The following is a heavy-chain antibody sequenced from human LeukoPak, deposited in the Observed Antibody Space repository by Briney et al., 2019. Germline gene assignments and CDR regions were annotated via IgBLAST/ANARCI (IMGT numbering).Heavy chain of an antibody. CDR3: ARIPRDYYYYGMDV. V-gene: IGHV4-30-4*08. CDR2: IYYSGST. Sequence: SQTLSLTCTVSGGSISSGDYYWSWIRQPPGKGLEWIGYIYYSGSTYYNPSLKSRVTIPVDTSKNQFSLKLSSVTAADTAVYYCARIPRDYYYYGMDVWGQGTTVTVSS. CDR1: GGSISSGDYY. J-gene: IGHJ6*02.